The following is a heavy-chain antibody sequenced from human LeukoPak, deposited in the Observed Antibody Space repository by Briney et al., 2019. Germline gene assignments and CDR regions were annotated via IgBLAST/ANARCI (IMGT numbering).Heavy chain of an antibody. CDR3: ARGGAMVRGVANYYYYGMDV. CDR1: GYTFTSYD. CDR2: MNPNSGNT. Sequence: ASVKVPCKASGYTFTSYDIIWVRQATGQGLEWMGWMNPNSGNTGYAQKFQGRVTMTRNTSISTAYMELSSLRSEDTAVYYCARGGAMVRGVANYYYYGMDVWGQGTTVTVSS. D-gene: IGHD3-10*01. J-gene: IGHJ6*02. V-gene: IGHV1-8*01.